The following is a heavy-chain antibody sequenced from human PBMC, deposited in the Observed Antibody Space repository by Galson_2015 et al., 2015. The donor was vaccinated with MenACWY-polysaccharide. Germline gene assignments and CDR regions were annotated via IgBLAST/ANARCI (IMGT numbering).Heavy chain of an antibody. D-gene: IGHD6-19*01. J-gene: IGHJ4*02. Sequence: SLRLSCAASGFTFSSYTMRWVRRAPGKGLEWVSAITGSGGDTFYTDSVRGRFTISRDNTRNTLYLQMNSLSAEDTAVYYCTKDHGGSGWINDYWGQGTLVTVSS. CDR1: GFTFSSYT. V-gene: IGHV3-23*01. CDR2: ITGSGGDT. CDR3: TKDHGGSGWINDY.